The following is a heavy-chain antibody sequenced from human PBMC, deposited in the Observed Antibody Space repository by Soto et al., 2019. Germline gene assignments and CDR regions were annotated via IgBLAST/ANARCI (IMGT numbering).Heavy chain of an antibody. CDR2: ISGSGGST. CDR3: ANLGDDYRHV. V-gene: IGHV3-23*01. Sequence: GGSLRVSWAASGFTISSNYMSWVRQAAGEGQGLRRGLEWVSAISGSGGSTYYADSVKGRFTISRDNSKNTLYLQMNSLRAEDTAVYYCANLGDDYRHVWGQGVPVTVSS. D-gene: IGHD4-4*01. CDR1: GFTISSNY. J-gene: IGHJ4*02.